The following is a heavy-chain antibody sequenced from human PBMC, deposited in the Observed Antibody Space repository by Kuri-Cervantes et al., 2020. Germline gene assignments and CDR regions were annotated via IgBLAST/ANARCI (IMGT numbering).Heavy chain of an antibody. CDR1: GFTFSSYA. V-gene: IGHV3-30*07. CDR2: ISYDGSNK. Sequence: GGSLRLSCAASGFTFSSYAMHWVRQAPGKGLEWVAVISYDGSNKYYADSVKGRFTISRDNSKNTLYLQMNSLKTEDTAVYYCARGVRVGATGWDFDYWGQGTLVTVSS. D-gene: IGHD1-26*01. J-gene: IGHJ4*02. CDR3: ARGVRVGATGWDFDY.